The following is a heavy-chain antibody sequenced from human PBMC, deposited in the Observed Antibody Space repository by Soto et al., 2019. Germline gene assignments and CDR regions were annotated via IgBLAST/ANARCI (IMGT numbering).Heavy chain of an antibody. V-gene: IGHV3-53*02. D-gene: IGHD5-12*01. CDR3: ARESAGYGGGYYYYYGMDV. CDR2: IYSGGST. Sequence: EVQLVETGGGLIQPGGSLRLSCAASGFTVSSNYMSWVRQAPGKGLEWVSVIYSGGSTYYADSVKGRFTISRDNSKNPLYLQMNSLRAEDTAVYYCARESAGYGGGYYYYYGMDVWGQGTTVTGSS. CDR1: GFTVSSNY. J-gene: IGHJ6*02.